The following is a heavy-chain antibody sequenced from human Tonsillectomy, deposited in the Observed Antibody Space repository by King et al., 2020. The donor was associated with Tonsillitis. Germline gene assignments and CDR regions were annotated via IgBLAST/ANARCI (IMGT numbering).Heavy chain of an antibody. J-gene: IGHJ4*02. D-gene: IGHD6-13*01. CDR1: GYTFTSYY. Sequence: QLVQSGAEVKKPGASVKVSCKASGYTFTSYYMHWVRQAPGQGLEWMGIINPSGGSTSYAQKFQGRVTMTRDTSTSTVYMELSSLRPEDTAVYYCATSRMAIKEFDYWGQGTLVTVSS. CDR2: INPSGGST. CDR3: ATSRMAIKEFDY. V-gene: IGHV1-46*01.